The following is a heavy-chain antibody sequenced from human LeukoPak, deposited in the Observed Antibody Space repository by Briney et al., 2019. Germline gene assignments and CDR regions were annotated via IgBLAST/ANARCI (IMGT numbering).Heavy chain of an antibody. CDR1: GFTFDDYG. D-gene: IGHD4-17*01. V-gene: IGHV3-20*04. CDR2: INWNGGST. J-gene: IGHJ5*02. CDR3: ARDEGYGDEANDWFDP. Sequence: GGSLRLSCAASGFTFDDYGMSWVRQAPGKGLEWVSGINWNGGSTGYADSVKGRFTISRDNAKNSLYLQMNSLRAEDTALYYCARDEGYGDEANDWFDPWGQGTLVTVSS.